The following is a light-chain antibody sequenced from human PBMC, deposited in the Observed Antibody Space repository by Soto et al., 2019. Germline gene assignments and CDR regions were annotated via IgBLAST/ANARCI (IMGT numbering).Light chain of an antibody. CDR3: QQYHDWPPYT. Sequence: ETVMTQSPATLSVSPGERATLPCRASQSVGSHLAWYQQIPGQTPRLLIFETSVRATGVPARFSGSGSGTEFTLTINSLQSEDFAVYYCQQYHDWPPYTFGQGTKLEIK. J-gene: IGKJ2*01. CDR2: ETS. CDR1: QSVGSH. V-gene: IGKV3-15*01.